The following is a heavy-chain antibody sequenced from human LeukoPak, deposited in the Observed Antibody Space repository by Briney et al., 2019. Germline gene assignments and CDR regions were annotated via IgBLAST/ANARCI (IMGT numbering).Heavy chain of an antibody. J-gene: IGHJ4*02. V-gene: IGHV4-34*01. CDR2: INHSGST. Sequence: SETLSLTCAVYGGSFSGYYWSWIRQPPGKGLEWIGEINHSGSTNYNPSLKSRVTISVDTSKNQFSLKLSSVTAADTAVYYCARGGDGYNFDYWGQGTLVTVSS. CDR3: ARGGDGYNFDY. CDR1: GGSFSGYY. D-gene: IGHD5-24*01.